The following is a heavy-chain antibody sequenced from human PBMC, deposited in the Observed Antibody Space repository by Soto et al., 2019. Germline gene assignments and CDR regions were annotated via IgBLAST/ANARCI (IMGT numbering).Heavy chain of an antibody. J-gene: IGHJ4*02. D-gene: IGHD6-19*01. CDR3: ARLTSGGYSY. V-gene: IGHV4-59*08. Sequence: SETLSLTCTVSGGSISSYYWSWIRQPPGKGLEWIGYIHYSGSTNYNPSLKSRVTISVDTSKNQFSLKLSSVTAADTAVYYCARLTSGGYSYWGQGTQVTVSS. CDR1: GGSISSYY. CDR2: IHYSGST.